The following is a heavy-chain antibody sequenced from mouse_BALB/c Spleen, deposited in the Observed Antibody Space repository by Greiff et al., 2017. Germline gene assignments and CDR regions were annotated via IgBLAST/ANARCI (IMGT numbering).Heavy chain of an antibody. J-gene: IGHJ2*01. CDR2: ISYDGSN. CDR1: GYSITSGYY. CDR3: ARYRYESYFDY. D-gene: IGHD2-14*01. V-gene: IGHV3-6*02. Sequence: VQLQQSGPGLVKPSQSLSLTCSVTGYSITSGYYWNWIRQFPGNKLEWMGYISYDGSNNYNPSLKNRISITRDTSKNQFFLKLNSVTTEDTATYYCARYRYESYFDYWGQGTTLTVSS.